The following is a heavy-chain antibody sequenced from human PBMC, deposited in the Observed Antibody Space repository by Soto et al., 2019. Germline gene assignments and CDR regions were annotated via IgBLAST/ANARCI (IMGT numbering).Heavy chain of an antibody. D-gene: IGHD1-7*01. CDR2: IIPIFGTA. CDR3: ASHGITGTWVYYYGMDV. V-gene: IGHV1-69*12. CDR1: GGTFSSYA. Sequence: QVQLVQSGAEVKKPGSSVKVSCKASGGTFSSYAISWVRQAPGQGLEWMGGIIPIFGTANYAQKFQGRVTITAYESTSTAYMELSSLRSEDTAVYYCASHGITGTWVYYYGMDVWGQGTTVTVSS. J-gene: IGHJ6*02.